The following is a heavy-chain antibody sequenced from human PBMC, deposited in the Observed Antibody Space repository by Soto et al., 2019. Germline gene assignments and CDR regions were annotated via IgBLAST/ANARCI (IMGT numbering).Heavy chain of an antibody. CDR3: ARGQQWLVTYYYYGMDV. V-gene: IGHV1-2*04. CDR1: GYTFTGYY. D-gene: IGHD6-19*01. J-gene: IGHJ6*02. Sequence: ASVKVSCKASGYTFTGYYMHWVRQAPGQGLEWMGWINPNSGGTNYAQKFQGWVTMTRDTSISTAYMELSRLRSDDTAVYYCARGQQWLVTYYYYGMDVWGQGTTVTSP. CDR2: INPNSGGT.